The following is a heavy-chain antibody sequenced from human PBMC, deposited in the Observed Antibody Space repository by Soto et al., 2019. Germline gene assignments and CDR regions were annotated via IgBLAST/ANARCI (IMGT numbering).Heavy chain of an antibody. CDR3: ARAPIAYCGGDCYPDY. J-gene: IGHJ4*02. D-gene: IGHD2-21*02. CDR1: GGTFSSYT. Sequence: SVMVSCKASGGTFSSYTISWVRQAPGQGLEWMGGIIPIFGTANYAQKFQGRVTITADKSTSTAYMELSSLRSEDTAVYYCARAPIAYCGGDCYPDYWGQGTLVTVSS. V-gene: IGHV1-69*06. CDR2: IIPIFGTA.